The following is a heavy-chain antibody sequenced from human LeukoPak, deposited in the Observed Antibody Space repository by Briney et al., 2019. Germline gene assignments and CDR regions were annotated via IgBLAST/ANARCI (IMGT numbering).Heavy chain of an antibody. D-gene: IGHD6-19*01. CDR1: GFTFSSYA. CDR2: ISGSGGST. CDR3: ANSRQWLATGNFDY. Sequence: PGGSLRLSCAASGFTFSSYAMSWVRQAPGKGLEWVSAISGSGGSTYYADSVKGRFPISRDNSKNTLYLQMNSLRAEDTAVYYCANSRQWLATGNFDYWGQGTLVTVSS. V-gene: IGHV3-23*01. J-gene: IGHJ4*02.